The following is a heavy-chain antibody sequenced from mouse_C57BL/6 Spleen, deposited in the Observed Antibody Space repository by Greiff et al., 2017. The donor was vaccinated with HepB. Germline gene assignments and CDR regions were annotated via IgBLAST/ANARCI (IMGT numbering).Heavy chain of an antibody. V-gene: IGHV1-53*01. CDR2: INPSNGGT. D-gene: IGHD2-4*01. CDR1: GYTFTSYW. J-gene: IGHJ2*01. Sequence: QVQLQQPGTELVKPGASVKLSCKASGYTFTSYWMHWVKQRPGQGLEWIGNINPSNGGTNYNEKFKSKATLTVDKSSSTAYMQLSSPTSEDSAVYYCARSFGHSPGDYADWGQGTTLTVSS. CDR3: ARSFGHSPGDYAD.